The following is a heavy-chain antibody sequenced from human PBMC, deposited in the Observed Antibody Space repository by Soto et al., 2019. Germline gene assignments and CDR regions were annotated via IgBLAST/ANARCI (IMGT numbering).Heavy chain of an antibody. V-gene: IGHV1-18*01. J-gene: IGHJ3*02. CDR2: ISAYNGNT. CDR3: ARDTVEMATILGFRTFDI. CDR1: GYTFSSYG. Sequence: QVQLVQSGAEVKKPGASVKVSCKASGYTFSSYGISWVRQAPGQGLEWMGWISAYNGNTNYAQKLQGRVTMTTDTSTSTAYMELRSLRSDDTAVYYCARDTVEMATILGFRTFDIWGQGTMVTVSS. D-gene: IGHD5-12*01.